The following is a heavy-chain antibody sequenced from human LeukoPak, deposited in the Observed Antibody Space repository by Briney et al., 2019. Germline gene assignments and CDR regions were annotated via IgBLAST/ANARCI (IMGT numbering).Heavy chain of an antibody. CDR3: AKNGKYYFDY. CDR2: LSGSGGST. Sequence: PGGSLRLSCAASGFTFSNYAMSWVRQAPGKGLEWVSALSGSGGSTYYADSVKGRFTISRDNSKNTLYLQMNSLRAEDTAVYYCAKNGKYYFDYWGQGTLLTVSS. J-gene: IGHJ4*02. V-gene: IGHV3-23*01. CDR1: GFTFSNYA.